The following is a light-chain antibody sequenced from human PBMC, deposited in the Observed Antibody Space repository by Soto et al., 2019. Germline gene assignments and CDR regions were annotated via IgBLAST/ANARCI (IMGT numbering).Light chain of an antibody. CDR2: DAS. V-gene: IGKV1-5*01. CDR3: QQYNSYWT. CDR1: QSITIW. Sequence: DIQMSQSPSTLSSSVGDRVAITCRASQSITIWVAWYQQKPGKAPKLLIYDASRLESRVPSRFSGSGSGTEFTLTISSLQPDDFATYYCQQYNSYWTFGQGTKVDIK. J-gene: IGKJ1*01.